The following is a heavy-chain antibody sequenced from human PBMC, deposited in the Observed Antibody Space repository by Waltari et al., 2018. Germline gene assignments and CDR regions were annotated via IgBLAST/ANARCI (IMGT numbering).Heavy chain of an antibody. V-gene: IGHV3-33*01. CDR3: ARDSSSTWVDF. CDR2: IWHYGSKE. Sequence: QVQLVESGGDVVQPGRSLRLSCAASGFTFSSYGMHWVRQAPGKGLEWVAVIWHYGSKEYYIDSVKGRFTISRDNSKNTLYLQMNSLRAEDTAVYYCARDSSSTWVDFWGQGTLVTVSS. J-gene: IGHJ4*02. CDR1: GFTFSSYG. D-gene: IGHD2-2*01.